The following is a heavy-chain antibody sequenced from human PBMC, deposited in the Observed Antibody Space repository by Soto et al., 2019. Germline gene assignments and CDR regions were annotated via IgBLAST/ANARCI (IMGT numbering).Heavy chain of an antibody. V-gene: IGHV3-7*03. D-gene: IGHD3-10*01. CDR3: ARAGSLLWFGEGNNWFDP. CDR2: IKQDGSEK. Sequence: ESVGGLVQPGGSLRLSCAASGFTFSSYWMSWVRQAPGKGLEWVANIKQDGSEKYYVDSVKGRFTISRGNAKNSLYLQMNSLRAEDTAVYYCARAGSLLWFGEGNNWFDPWGQGTLVTVSS. CDR1: GFTFSSYW. J-gene: IGHJ5*02.